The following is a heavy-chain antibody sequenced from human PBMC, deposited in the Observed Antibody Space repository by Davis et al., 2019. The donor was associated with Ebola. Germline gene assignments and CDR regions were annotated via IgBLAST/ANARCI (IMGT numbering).Heavy chain of an antibody. D-gene: IGHD3-16*01. CDR1: GFTFSTYW. V-gene: IGHV3-7*04. J-gene: IGHJ4*02. Sequence: PGGSLRLSCAASGFTFSTYWMSWVRQAPGKGLEWVANIKQDGSEKYYVDSVKGRFTISRDNAKNSLYLQMNSLRAEDTAVYFCARGIGGWRPFDYWGQGTLVTVSS. CDR3: ARGIGGWRPFDY. CDR2: IKQDGSEK.